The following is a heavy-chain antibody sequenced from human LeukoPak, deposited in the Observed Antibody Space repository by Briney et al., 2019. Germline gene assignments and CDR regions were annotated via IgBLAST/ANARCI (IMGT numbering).Heavy chain of an antibody. V-gene: IGHV3-30*03. Sequence: QAGGSLRLSCAASGFTFSSYGMSWVRQAPGKGLEWVAVISYDGSNKYYADSVKGRFTISRDNSKNTLYLQMNSLRAEDTAVYYCARVEYSSGWAFDYWGQGTLVTVSS. CDR2: ISYDGSNK. D-gene: IGHD6-19*01. CDR3: ARVEYSSGWAFDY. CDR1: GFTFSSYG. J-gene: IGHJ4*02.